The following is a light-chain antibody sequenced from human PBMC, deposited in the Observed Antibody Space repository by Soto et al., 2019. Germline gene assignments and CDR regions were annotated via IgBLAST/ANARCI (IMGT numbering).Light chain of an antibody. CDR1: QSVSSSY. J-gene: IGKJ4*01. CDR3: QQYGSSSLT. Sequence: EIVLTQSPGTLSSSPGERATLSCRASQSVSSSYLACYQQKPGQAPRLLIYGASSRATGIPDRFSGSGSGTGFTLTIISLEPEDYAVYYCQQYGSSSLTFGGGTKVEIK. V-gene: IGKV3-20*01. CDR2: GAS.